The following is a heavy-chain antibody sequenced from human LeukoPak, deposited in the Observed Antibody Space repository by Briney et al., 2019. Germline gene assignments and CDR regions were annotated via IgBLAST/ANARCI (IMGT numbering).Heavy chain of an antibody. CDR2: IRYDGSNK. D-gene: IGHD3-22*01. CDR3: AKLQSSGYYYDAFDI. J-gene: IGHJ3*02. Sequence: PGGSLRLSCAASGFTFSSYGMHWVRQAPGKGLEWVALIRYDGSNKYYADSVKGRFTISRDNSKNTLYLQMNSLRAEDTAVYYCAKLQSSGYYYDAFDIWGQGTMVTVSS. CDR1: GFTFSSYG. V-gene: IGHV3-30*02.